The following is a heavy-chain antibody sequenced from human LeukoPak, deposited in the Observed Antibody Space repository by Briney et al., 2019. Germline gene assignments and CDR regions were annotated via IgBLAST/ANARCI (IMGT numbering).Heavy chain of an antibody. CDR1: GFTFSYHG. CDR3: AKDSYSKGDY. V-gene: IGHV3-7*01. Sequence: GGSLTLSCAASGFTFSYHGMTWVRQAPGKGLEWVANIKNDGTVKYYVDSVKGRFTISRDNAKNSLYLQMNSLRAEDTAVYYCAKDSYSKGDYWGQGVLVTVSS. CDR2: IKNDGTVK. J-gene: IGHJ4*02. D-gene: IGHD6-13*01.